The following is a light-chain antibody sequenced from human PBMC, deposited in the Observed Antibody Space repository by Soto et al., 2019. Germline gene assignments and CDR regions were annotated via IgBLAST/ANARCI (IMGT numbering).Light chain of an antibody. CDR1: QGISNY. CDR3: LQHNSYPRT. V-gene: IGKV1-17*03. CDR2: GAS. Sequence: DIQMTQSPSAMSASVGDRVTITCRASQGISNYLVWFQQKPGKVPKRLIYGASSLQSGVPSRFSGSGSGTEFTITISSLQPEDFATYYCLQHNSYPRTFGQGTKLEIK. J-gene: IGKJ2*01.